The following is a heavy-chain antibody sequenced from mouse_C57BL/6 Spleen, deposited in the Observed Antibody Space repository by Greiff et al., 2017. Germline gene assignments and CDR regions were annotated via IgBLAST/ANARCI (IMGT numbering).Heavy chain of an antibody. CDR1: GFTFSDYY. J-gene: IGHJ2*01. V-gene: IGHV5-16*01. Sequence: EVQVVESEGGLVQPGSSMKLSCTASGFTFSDYYMAWVRQVPEKGLEWVANINYDGSSTYYLDSLKSRFIISRDNAKNILYLQMSSLKSEDTATYYCARERLLSFDYWGQGTTRTVSS. CDR2: INYDGSST. CDR3: ARERLLSFDY. D-gene: IGHD2-3*01.